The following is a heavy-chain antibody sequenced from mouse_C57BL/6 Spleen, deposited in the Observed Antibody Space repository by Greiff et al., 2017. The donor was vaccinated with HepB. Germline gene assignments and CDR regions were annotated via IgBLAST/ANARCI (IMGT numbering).Heavy chain of an antibody. CDR3: ARGGYGSSPFAY. Sequence: VQLKESGGGLVKPGGSLKLSCAASGFTFSSYAMSWVRQTPEKRLEWVATISDGGSYTYYPDNVKGRFTISRDNAKNNLYLQMSHLKSEDTAMYYCARGGYGSSPFAYWGQGTLVTVSA. D-gene: IGHD1-1*01. CDR2: ISDGGSYT. J-gene: IGHJ3*01. CDR1: GFTFSSYA. V-gene: IGHV5-4*01.